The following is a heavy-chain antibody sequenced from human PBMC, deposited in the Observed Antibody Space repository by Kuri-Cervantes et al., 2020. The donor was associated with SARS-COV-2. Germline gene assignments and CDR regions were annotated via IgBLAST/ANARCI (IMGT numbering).Heavy chain of an antibody. CDR1: GFTFSSYA. CDR2: ISYDGSNK. J-gene: IGHJ6*03. Sequence: GESLKISCAASGFTFSSYAMHWVRQAPGKGLEWVAVISYDGSNKYYADSVKGRFTISRDNSKNTLYLQMNSLRAEDTAVYYCARETSTIFDYYMDVWGKGTTVTVSS. D-gene: IGHD3-3*01. V-gene: IGHV3-30*04. CDR3: ARETSTIFDYYMDV.